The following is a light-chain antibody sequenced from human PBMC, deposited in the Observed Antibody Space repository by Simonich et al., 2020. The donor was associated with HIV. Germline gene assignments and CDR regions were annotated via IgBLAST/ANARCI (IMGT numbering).Light chain of an antibody. V-gene: IGLV2-23*01. J-gene: IGLJ2*01. CDR2: EGT. CDR3: CSYAGSMV. CDR1: SSDVGSYNL. Sequence: QSALTQPASVSGSPGQSITISCTGTSSDVGSYNLVSWYQQNPGKAPKLMIYEGTNRPAGVSNRFSGSKSGNTASLTISGLQAEDEADYYCCSYAGSMVFGGGTKLTVL.